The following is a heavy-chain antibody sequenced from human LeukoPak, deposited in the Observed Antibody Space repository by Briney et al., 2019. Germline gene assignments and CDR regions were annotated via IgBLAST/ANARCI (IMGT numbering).Heavy chain of an antibody. CDR3: AREYSRPKFQFDY. CDR2: IYHSGST. Sequence: SETLSLTRAVSGYSISSGYYWGWVRQPPGKGLEWIGSIYHSGSTYYNPSLKSRVTISVDTSKNQFSLKLSSVTAADTAVYYCAREYSRPKFQFDYWGQGTLVTVSS. CDR1: GYSISSGYY. V-gene: IGHV4-38-2*02. D-gene: IGHD5-12*01. J-gene: IGHJ4*02.